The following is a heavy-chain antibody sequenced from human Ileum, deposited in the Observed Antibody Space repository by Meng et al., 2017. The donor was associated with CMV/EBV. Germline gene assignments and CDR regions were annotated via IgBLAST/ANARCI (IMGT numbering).Heavy chain of an antibody. Sequence: VSAGSLSSAGYYWSWLRQPPGKGLGWIGYIFNSGNTYYNPSLKSRVTISVDTSTNQFSLKMRSVTAADTAVYYCAREPSGPNYFDYWGQGTLVTVSS. CDR3: AREPSGPNYFDY. D-gene: IGHD3-10*01. CDR1: AGSLSSAGYY. J-gene: IGHJ4*02. V-gene: IGHV4-30-4*01. CDR2: IFNSGNT.